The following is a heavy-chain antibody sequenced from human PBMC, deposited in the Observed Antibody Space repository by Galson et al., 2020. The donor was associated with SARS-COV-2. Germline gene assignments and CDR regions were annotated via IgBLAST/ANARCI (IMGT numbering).Heavy chain of an antibody. J-gene: IGHJ6*02. D-gene: IGHD6-6*01. Sequence: SETLSFTCTVSGGSMNSGSYYWNWIRQPAGKGLEWIGHVFITGTTNYNPSLKSRVSMSVDTSENQFSLKLNSVTAADTAVYYCARGGLIRDNSYYHYYYAMDVWGQGTTVTVSS. V-gene: IGHV4-61*09. CDR3: ARGGLIRDNSYYHYYYAMDV. CDR2: VFITGTT. CDR1: GGSMNSGSYY.